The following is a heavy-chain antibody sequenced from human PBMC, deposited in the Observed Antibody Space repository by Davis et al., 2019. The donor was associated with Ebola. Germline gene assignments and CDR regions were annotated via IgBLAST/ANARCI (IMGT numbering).Heavy chain of an antibody. V-gene: IGHV4-59*01. CDR1: GGSISSYY. CDR2: IYYSGST. D-gene: IGHD3-22*01. Sequence: SETLSLTCTVSGGSISSYYWSWIRQPPGKGLEWIGYIYYSGSTNYNPSLKSRVTISVDTSKNQFSLKLSSVTAADTAVYYCARDLQEYYYDSSGYWSDWYFDLWGRGTLVTVSS. J-gene: IGHJ2*01. CDR3: ARDLQEYYYDSSGYWSDWYFDL.